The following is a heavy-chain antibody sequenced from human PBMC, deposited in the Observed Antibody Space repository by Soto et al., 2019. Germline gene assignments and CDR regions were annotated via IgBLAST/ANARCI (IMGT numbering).Heavy chain of an antibody. CDR1: GFAVTSNY. V-gene: IGHV3-66*01. J-gene: IGHJ3*02. D-gene: IGHD1-1*01. CDR2: MYYGGTT. CDR3: ARDSYPERPGFAFNM. Sequence: EEQLVESGGGLVQPGGSLRLSCAASGFAVTSNYMTWVRRIPGKGLECVSIMYYGGTTYYSDSVKGRFTISRDSSKNTMDLQMNSLSVDDTAVYYCARDSYPERPGFAFNMWGQGTSVIVS.